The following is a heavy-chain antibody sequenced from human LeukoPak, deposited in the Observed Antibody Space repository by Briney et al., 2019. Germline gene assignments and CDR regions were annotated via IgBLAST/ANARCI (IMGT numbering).Heavy chain of an antibody. J-gene: IGHJ4*02. CDR1: GFTFSSYG. CDR3: ANGPRGLDY. V-gene: IGHV3-30*18. Sequence: PGGSLRLSCAASGFTFSSYGMHWVRQAPGKGLEWVAVISYDGSNKYYADSVKGRFTISRDNSKNTLYLQMNSLRAEDTAVYYCANGPRGLDYWGQGTLATVSS. CDR2: ISYDGSNK.